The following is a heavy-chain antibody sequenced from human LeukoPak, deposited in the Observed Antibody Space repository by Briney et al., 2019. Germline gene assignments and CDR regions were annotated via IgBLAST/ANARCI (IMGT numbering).Heavy chain of an antibody. CDR2: ISSGGGII. CDR1: GLNFSHYS. Sequence: GGSLRLSCAVSGLNFSHYSMNWVRQAPGKGLEWVSYISSGGGIIFYADSVKGRFTISRANAKNSLFLQMNSLRVEDTAVYYCARDRPYYYDRNAYPIWGQGTLVSVSS. J-gene: IGHJ4*02. V-gene: IGHV3-48*01. CDR3: ARDRPYYYDRNAYPI. D-gene: IGHD3-22*01.